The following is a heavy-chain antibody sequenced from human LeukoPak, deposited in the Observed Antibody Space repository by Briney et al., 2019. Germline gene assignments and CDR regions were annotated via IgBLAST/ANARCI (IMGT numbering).Heavy chain of an antibody. CDR1: GGSFSGYY. D-gene: IGHD5-24*01. CDR3: ARGRRGWLQRPFDY. Sequence: PSETLSLTCAVYGGSFSGYYWSWIRQPPGKGLEWIGEINHSGSTNYNPSLKGRVTISVDTSKNQFSLKLSSVTAADTAVYYCARGRRGWLQRPFDYWGQGTLVTVSS. V-gene: IGHV4-34*01. CDR2: INHSGST. J-gene: IGHJ4*02.